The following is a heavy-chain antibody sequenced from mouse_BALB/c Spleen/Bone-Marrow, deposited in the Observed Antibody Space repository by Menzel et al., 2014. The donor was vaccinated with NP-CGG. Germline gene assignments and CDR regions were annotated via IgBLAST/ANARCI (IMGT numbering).Heavy chain of an antibody. J-gene: IGHJ4*01. CDR3: ARKDYFGYAAMDY. D-gene: IGHD1-2*01. Sequence: EVQGVESGGGLVQPGGSRKLSCAASGFTFSSFGMHWVRQALEKGLEWVAYISGGSSIIYYADTVKGRFTISRDNPKNTWFLQMTSLRSEDTAIDYCARKDYFGYAAMDYWGLGTSVTVSS. V-gene: IGHV5-17*02. CDR1: GFTFSSFG. CDR2: ISGGSSII.